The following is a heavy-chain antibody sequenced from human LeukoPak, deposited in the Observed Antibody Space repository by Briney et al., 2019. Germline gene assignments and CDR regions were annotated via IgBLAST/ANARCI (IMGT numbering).Heavy chain of an antibody. J-gene: IGHJ4*02. CDR2: IYHSGST. CDR1: GYSISSGYY. V-gene: IGHV4-38-2*02. Sequence: SETLSLTCTVSGYSISSGYYWGWIRQPPGKGLEWIGSIYHSGSTNYNPSLKSRVTISVDTSKNQFSLKLSSVTAADTAVYYCARHGSYYGSGSYYNFDYWGQGTLVTVSS. D-gene: IGHD3-10*01. CDR3: ARHGSYYGSGSYYNFDY.